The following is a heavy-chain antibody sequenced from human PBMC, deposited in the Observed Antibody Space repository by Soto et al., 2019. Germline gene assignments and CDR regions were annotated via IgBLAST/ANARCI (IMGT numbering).Heavy chain of an antibody. V-gene: IGHV1-46*01. CDR2: INPSGGST. CDR3: AANYYGSGSSQDYYYGMDV. D-gene: IGHD3-10*01. Sequence: WASVKVSCKASGYTFTSYYMHWVRQAPGQGLEWMGIINPSGGSTSYAQKFQGRVTMTRDTSTSTVYMELSSLRSEDTAVYYCAANYYGSGSSQDYYYGMDVWGQGTTVTVSS. J-gene: IGHJ6*02. CDR1: GYTFTSYY.